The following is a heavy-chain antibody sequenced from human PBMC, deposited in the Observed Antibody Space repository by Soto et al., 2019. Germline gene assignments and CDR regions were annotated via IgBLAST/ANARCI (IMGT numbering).Heavy chain of an antibody. V-gene: IGHV3-23*01. J-gene: IGHJ6*02. CDR2: IGDSGVDT. Sequence: PGGSLRLSCAASGFTFSTYAMNWVRQAPGKGLEWVSTIGDSGVDTYYADSVKGRFTISRDNSNNTLYLQMNSLRAEDTAVYYCAKDGGSWSNYYYGMDVWGQGTTVTVS. D-gene: IGHD6-13*01. CDR1: GFTFSTYA. CDR3: AKDGGSWSNYYYGMDV.